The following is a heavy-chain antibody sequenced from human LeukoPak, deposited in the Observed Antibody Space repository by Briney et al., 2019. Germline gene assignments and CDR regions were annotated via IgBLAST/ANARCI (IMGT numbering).Heavy chain of an antibody. CDR1: GGSISSYY. CDR2: IYYSRST. V-gene: IGHV4-59*01. CDR3: ARQSSYYYYYMDV. J-gene: IGHJ6*03. Sequence: SETLSLTCTVSGGSISSYYWSWIRQPPGKGLEWIGYIYYSRSTNYNPSLKSRVTISVDTSKNQFSLKLSSVTAADTAVYYCARQSSYYYYYMDVWGKGTTVTVSS.